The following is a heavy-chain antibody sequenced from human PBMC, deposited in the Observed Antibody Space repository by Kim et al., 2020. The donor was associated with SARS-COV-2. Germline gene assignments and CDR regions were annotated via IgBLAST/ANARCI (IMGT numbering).Heavy chain of an antibody. Sequence: GGSLRLSCAVSGFIFSSYDMSWVRQAPGKGLEWVSGISASGGSTYYADSVKGRFTVSRDNSKNTLYLEMNSLRADDTAVYYCAKDGRSHTPGYWGQGILVTVSS. J-gene: IGHJ4*02. CDR2: ISASGGST. CDR1: GFIFSSYD. D-gene: IGHD6-13*01. V-gene: IGHV3-23*01. CDR3: AKDGRSHTPGY.